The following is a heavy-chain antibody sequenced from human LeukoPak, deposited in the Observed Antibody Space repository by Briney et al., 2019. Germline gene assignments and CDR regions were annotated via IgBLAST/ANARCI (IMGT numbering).Heavy chain of an antibody. J-gene: IGHJ5*02. CDR1: GFSLSTSGVG. D-gene: IGHD3-9*01. V-gene: IGHV2-5*01. CDR2: IYWNDDK. CDR3: AHREITIPYNWFDP. Sequence: SGPTLVNPTQTLTLTCTFSGFSLSTSGVGVGWIRQPPGKALEWLALIYWNDDKRYSPSLKSRLTITKDTSKNQVVLTMTNMDPVDTATYYCAHREITIPYNWFDPWGQGTLVTVSS.